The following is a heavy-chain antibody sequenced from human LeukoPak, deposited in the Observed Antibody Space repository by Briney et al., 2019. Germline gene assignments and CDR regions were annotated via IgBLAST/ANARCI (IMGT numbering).Heavy chain of an antibody. J-gene: IGHJ4*02. D-gene: IGHD3-10*01. CDR2: IYSGGST. V-gene: IGHV3-53*01. CDR1: GFTVSSNY. Sequence: GGSLRLSXAASGFTVSSNYMSWVRQAPGKGLEWVSVIYSGGSTYYADSVKGRFTISRDNSKNTLYLQMNSLRAEDTAVYYCAKPRRGFGEFMLDYWGQGTLVTVSS. CDR3: AKPRRGFGEFMLDY.